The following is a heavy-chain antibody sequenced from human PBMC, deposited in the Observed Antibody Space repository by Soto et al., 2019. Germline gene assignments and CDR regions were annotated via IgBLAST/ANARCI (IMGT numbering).Heavy chain of an antibody. D-gene: IGHD5-18*01. CDR3: AHRRRETRIQRWDG. Sequence: QITLKESGPTLVKPTQTLTLTCTFSGFSLITSGVGVGWIRQPPGNALEWLALIYWNDDKRYSPSLKSRLTITKDTSKNQVVLTMTNMDPVDTATYYCAHRRRETRIQRWDGWGQGTLVTVSS. CDR1: GFSLITSGVG. CDR2: IYWNDDK. V-gene: IGHV2-5*01. J-gene: IGHJ4*02.